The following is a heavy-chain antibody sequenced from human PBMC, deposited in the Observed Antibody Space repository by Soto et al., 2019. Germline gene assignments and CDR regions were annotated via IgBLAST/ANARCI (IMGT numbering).Heavy chain of an antibody. J-gene: IGHJ4*02. CDR3: TSRRDWTAVDPFDY. Sequence: PSQTLSLTCAISGDSVSSNSAAWNWIRQSPSRGLEWLGRTYYRSKWYNDYAVSVKSRITINPDTSKNQFSLQLNSVTPDDTAVNYCTSRRDWTAVDPFDYWGLGTLVTVSS. V-gene: IGHV6-1*01. CDR2: TYYRSKWYN. D-gene: IGHD5-18*01. CDR1: GDSVSSNSAA.